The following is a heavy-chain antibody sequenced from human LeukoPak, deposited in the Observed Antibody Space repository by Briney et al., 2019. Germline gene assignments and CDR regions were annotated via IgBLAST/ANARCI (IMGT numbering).Heavy chain of an antibody. V-gene: IGHV1-69*13. CDR2: IIPIFGTA. J-gene: IGHJ4*02. Sequence: SVKVSCQASGGTFSSYAISWVRQAPGQGLEWMGGIIPIFGTANYAQKFQGRVTITADESTSTAYMELSSLRSEDTAVYYCARTPSIAVAGYFDYWGQGTLVTVSS. CDR3: ARTPSIAVAGYFDY. CDR1: GGTFSSYA. D-gene: IGHD6-19*01.